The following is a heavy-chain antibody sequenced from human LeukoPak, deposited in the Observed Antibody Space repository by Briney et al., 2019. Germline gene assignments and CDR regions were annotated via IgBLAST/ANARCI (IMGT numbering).Heavy chain of an antibody. CDR3: ARSWYSLYMDV. V-gene: IGHV3-74*01. Sequence: PGGPLRLSCAASGFTFSSCWMHWVRQAPGKGLVWVSRINSDGSSTSYADSVKGRFTISRDNAKNTLYLQMNSLRAEDTAVYYCARSWYSLYMDVWGKGTTVTVSS. CDR1: GFTFSSCW. CDR2: INSDGSST. J-gene: IGHJ6*03. D-gene: IGHD2-15*01.